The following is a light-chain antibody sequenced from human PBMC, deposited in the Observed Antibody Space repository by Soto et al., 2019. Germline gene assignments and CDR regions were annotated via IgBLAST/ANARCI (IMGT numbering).Light chain of an antibody. CDR3: QSYDSSLSGYVV. CDR1: SSNIGAGYD. V-gene: IGLV1-40*01. Sequence: QSVLTQPPSVSGAPGQRVTISCTGSSSNIGAGYDVDWYQQLPGTAPKLLIYGNSNRPSGVPDRFSGSKSGTSASLAITGLQAEDGADYYCQSYDSSLSGYVVFGGGTKLTVL. J-gene: IGLJ2*01. CDR2: GNS.